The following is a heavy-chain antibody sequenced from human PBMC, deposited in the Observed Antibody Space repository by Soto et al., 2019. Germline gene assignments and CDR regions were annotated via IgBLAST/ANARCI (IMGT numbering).Heavy chain of an antibody. D-gene: IGHD5-18*01. CDR2: IYSSGST. CDR1: GRSITNYY. CDR3: ARDHPHSYGIYYFDY. V-gene: IGHV4-59*01. J-gene: IGHJ4*02. Sequence: SETLSLTCTVSGRSITNYYWRWIRQPPGKGLEWIGYIYSSGSTNYNPSLKSRATISADTSKNQVSLKLTSVTAADTAVYYCARDHPHSYGIYYFDYWGQGTLVTVS.